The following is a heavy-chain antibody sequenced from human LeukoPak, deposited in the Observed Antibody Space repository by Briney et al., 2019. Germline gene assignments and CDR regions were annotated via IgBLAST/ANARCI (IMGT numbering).Heavy chain of an antibody. D-gene: IGHD2-2*02. CDR2: ISSSGSTI. V-gene: IGHV3-11*04. CDR3: ARGLEGYCSSTSCYTVDAFDI. J-gene: IGHJ3*02. CDR1: GFTFSNYA. Sequence: GGSLRLSCAASGFTFSNYAMSWVRQAPGKGLEWVSYISSSGSTIYYADSVKGRFTISRDNAKNSLYLQMNSLRAEDTAVYYCARGLEGYCSSTSCYTVDAFDIWGQGTMVTVSS.